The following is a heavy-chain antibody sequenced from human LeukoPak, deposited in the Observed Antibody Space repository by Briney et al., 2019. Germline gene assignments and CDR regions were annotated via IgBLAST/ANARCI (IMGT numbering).Heavy chain of an antibody. CDR3: ATDPPYDILTGYYY. J-gene: IGHJ4*02. V-gene: IGHV1-24*01. CDR1: GYTLTELS. CDR2: FDPEDGET. Sequence: ASVKVSCKVSGYTLTELSMHWLRQAPGKGLEWMGGFDPEDGETIYAQKFQGRVTMTEDTSTDTAYMELSSLRSEDTAVYYCATDPPYDILTGYYYWGQGTLVTVSS. D-gene: IGHD3-9*01.